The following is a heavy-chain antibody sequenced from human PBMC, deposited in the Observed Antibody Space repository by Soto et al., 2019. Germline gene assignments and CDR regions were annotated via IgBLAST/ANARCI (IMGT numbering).Heavy chain of an antibody. CDR1: GGSISSGGYY. V-gene: IGHV4-31*03. CDR3: ARDSPADFWSGYYYYYRMDV. D-gene: IGHD3-3*01. Sequence: SETLSLTCTVSGGSISSGGYYWSWIRQHPXKGLEWIGYIYYSGSTYYNPSLKSRVTISVDTSKNQFSLKLSSVTAADTAVYYCARDSPADFWSGYYYYYRMDVWGQGSTVTVFS. J-gene: IGHJ6*02. CDR2: IYYSGST.